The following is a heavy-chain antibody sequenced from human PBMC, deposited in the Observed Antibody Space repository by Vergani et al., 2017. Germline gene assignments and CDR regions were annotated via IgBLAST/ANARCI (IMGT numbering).Heavy chain of an antibody. J-gene: IGHJ5*02. CDR2: IDPSDSYT. CDR1: GYSFTSYW. Sequence: EVQLVQSGAEVKKPGESLRISCKGSGYSFTSYWISWVRQMPGKGLEWMGRIDPSDSYTNYSPSFQGHVTISADKSISTAYLQWSSLKASDTDMYYCARVGWSYYDSSGYYYAPGGWFDPWGQGTLVTVSS. D-gene: IGHD3-22*01. CDR3: ARVGWSYYDSSGYYYAPGGWFDP. V-gene: IGHV5-10-1*03.